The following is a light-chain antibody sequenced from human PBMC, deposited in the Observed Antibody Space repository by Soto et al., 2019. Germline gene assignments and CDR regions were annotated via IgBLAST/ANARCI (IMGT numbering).Light chain of an antibody. CDR1: QSVSSSY. Sequence: EIVLTQSPGTLSLSPGERATLSCRASQSVSSSYLAWYQQKPGQAPRLLIYGASSRATGIPDRFSGSGSGTDFTLTISRLEPEDFAVYYCQQYGSSLGTFGPGTRWIS. CDR2: GAS. J-gene: IGKJ3*01. V-gene: IGKV3-20*01. CDR3: QQYGSSLGT.